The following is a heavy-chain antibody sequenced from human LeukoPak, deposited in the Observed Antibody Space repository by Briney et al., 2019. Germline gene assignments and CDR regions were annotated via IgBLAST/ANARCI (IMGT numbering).Heavy chain of an antibody. J-gene: IGHJ3*02. V-gene: IGHV4-59*12. CDR3: ARRSGGGKQQLVRRNPIPGAFDI. D-gene: IGHD6-13*01. CDR2: IYYSGST. Sequence: PSETLSLTCTVSGGSISSYYWSWIRQPPGKGLEWIGYIYYSGSTNYNPSLKSRVTISVDTSKNQFSLKLSSVTAADTAVYYCARRSGGGKQQLVRRNPIPGAFDIWGQGTMVTVSS. CDR1: GGSISSYY.